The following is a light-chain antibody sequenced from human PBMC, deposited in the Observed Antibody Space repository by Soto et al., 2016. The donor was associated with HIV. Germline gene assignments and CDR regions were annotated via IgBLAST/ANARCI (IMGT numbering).Light chain of an antibody. CDR3: QVWDSSTGHLV. V-gene: IGLV3-21*03. Sequence: SYVLTQSASVSVAPGKTAKIPCGGNNIAIKSVHWYQHKPGQAPVLVVYADDGRPPGISERFSGSNSGNTASVAILTISRVEKAGDEADYYCQVWDSSTGHLVFGGGTKLTVL. CDR2: ADD. J-gene: IGLJ3*02. CDR1: NIAIKS.